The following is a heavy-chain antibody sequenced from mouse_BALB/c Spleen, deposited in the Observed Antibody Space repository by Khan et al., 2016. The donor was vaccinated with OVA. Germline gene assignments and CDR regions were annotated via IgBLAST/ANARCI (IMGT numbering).Heavy chain of an antibody. CDR2: INPSTDYT. Sequence: VQLVESGAELAKPGASVKMSCKASGYTFTSFWMHWVKQRPGQGLEWIGYINPSTDYTEYNQRFKDKATLTADKSSSTAYMRLTSLTSDDSAVYYCVNHGSTSAWFTYWGQGTLVTVSA. D-gene: IGHD1-1*01. CDR1: GYTFTSFW. V-gene: IGHV1-7*01. CDR3: VNHGSTSAWFTY. J-gene: IGHJ3*01.